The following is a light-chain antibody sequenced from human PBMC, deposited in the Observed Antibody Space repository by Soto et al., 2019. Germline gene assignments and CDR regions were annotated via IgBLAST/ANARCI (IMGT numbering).Light chain of an antibody. CDR2: LNSDGSH. CDR3: QTWGTGPWVV. CDR1: SGHSNYD. V-gene: IGLV4-69*01. Sequence: QLVLTQSPSASASLGASVKLTCTLSSGHSNYDIAWHQQQPEKGPRYLMRLNSDGSHSKGDGIPDRFSGSSSGAERYLTISSLQSEDEADYYCQTWGTGPWVVFGGGTKLTVL. J-gene: IGLJ2*01.